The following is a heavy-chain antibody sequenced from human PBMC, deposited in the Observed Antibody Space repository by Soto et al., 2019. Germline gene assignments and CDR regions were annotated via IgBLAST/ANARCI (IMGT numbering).Heavy chain of an antibody. CDR1: GFTFSSYA. J-gene: IGHJ6*02. Sequence: PGGSLRLSCAASGFTFSSYAMSWVRQAPGKGLEWVSAISGSGGSTYYADSVKGRFTISRDNSKNTLYLQMNSLRAEDTAVYYCVKALGYCGRTSCPRRYYYGMGVWGQGTTVTVSS. CDR3: VKALGYCGRTSCPRRYYYGMGV. CDR2: ISGSGGST. V-gene: IGHV3-23*01. D-gene: IGHD2-2*01.